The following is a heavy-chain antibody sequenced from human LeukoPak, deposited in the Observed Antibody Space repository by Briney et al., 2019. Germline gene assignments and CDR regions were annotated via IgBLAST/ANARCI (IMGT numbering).Heavy chain of an antibody. CDR1: GGSISSYY. D-gene: IGHD3-22*01. CDR2: IYYSGST. Sequence: SETLFLTCTVSGGSISSYYWSWIRQPPGKGLEWIGYIYYSGSTNYNPSLKSRVTISVDTSKNQFSPKLSSVTAADTAVYYCARNYYYDSSGYPDAFDIWGQGTMVTVSS. V-gene: IGHV4-59*08. J-gene: IGHJ3*02. CDR3: ARNYYYDSSGYPDAFDI.